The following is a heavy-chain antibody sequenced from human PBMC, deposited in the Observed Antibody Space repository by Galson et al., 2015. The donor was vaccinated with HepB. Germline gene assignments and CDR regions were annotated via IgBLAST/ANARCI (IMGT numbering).Heavy chain of an antibody. V-gene: IGHV1-18*01. CDR1: GYSFVSYG. J-gene: IGHJ4*02. CDR3: ARVVYYYDNSGSSHFNY. D-gene: IGHD3-22*01. Sequence: SVKVSCKASGYSFVSYGITWVRQAPGQGLEWMGWINTYNGNTKYAQNLQGRITMTKDISTSTAYMELRSLRSDDTAVYYCARVVYYYDNSGSSHFNYWGQGTLVTVSS. CDR2: INTYNGNT.